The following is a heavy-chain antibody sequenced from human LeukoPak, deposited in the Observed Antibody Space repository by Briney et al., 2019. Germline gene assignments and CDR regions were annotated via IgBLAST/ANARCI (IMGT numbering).Heavy chain of an antibody. V-gene: IGHV4-61*05. J-gene: IGHJ4*02. CDR2: INHSGST. D-gene: IGHD3-22*01. CDR1: GGSMRTPGHY. Sequence: SETLSLTCSVSGGSMRTPGHYWDWIRQPPGKGLEWIGEINHSGSTNYNPSLKSRVTISVDTSKNQFSLKLSSVTAADTAVYCCASGYYDSSGYYYDYWGQGTLVTVSS. CDR3: ASGYYDSSGYYYDY.